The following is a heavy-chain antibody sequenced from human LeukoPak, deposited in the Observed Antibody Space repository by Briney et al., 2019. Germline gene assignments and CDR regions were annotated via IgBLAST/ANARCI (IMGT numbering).Heavy chain of an antibody. Sequence: ASVKVSCKSSGYTVTDYYMHWVRQAPGQGLEWMGWINPNSGGTNYAQKFQGRVTMTRDTSISTAYMELSRLRSDDTALYYCARDVSPGSTSAYNYWGQGTLVTVSS. J-gene: IGHJ4*02. V-gene: IGHV1-2*02. CDR2: INPNSGGT. CDR3: ARDVSPGSTSAYNY. CDR1: GYTVTDYY. D-gene: IGHD3-16*01.